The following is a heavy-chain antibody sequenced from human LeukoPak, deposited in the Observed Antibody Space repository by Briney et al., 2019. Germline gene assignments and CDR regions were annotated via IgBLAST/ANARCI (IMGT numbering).Heavy chain of an antibody. CDR3: ARGLTVTTSDDY. V-gene: IGHV4-34*01. D-gene: IGHD4-17*01. CDR2: INHSGST. Sequence: SETLSLTCAVYGGSFSGYYWSWIRQPPGKGLEWIGEINHSGSTNYNPSLKSRVTISVDTSKNQFSLKLSSVTAAGTAVYYCARGLTVTTSDDYWGQGTLVTVSS. J-gene: IGHJ4*02. CDR1: GGSFSGYY.